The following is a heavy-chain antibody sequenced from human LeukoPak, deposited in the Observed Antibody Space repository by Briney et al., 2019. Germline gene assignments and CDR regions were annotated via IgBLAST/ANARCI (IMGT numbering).Heavy chain of an antibody. J-gene: IGHJ4*02. Sequence: GGSLRLSCAASGFTFSSYAMSWVRQAPGKGLEWVSAISGSGGSTYYADSVKGRFTISRHNSKNTLYLQMNSLRAEDTAVYYCAKGYSYGYYYFDYWGQGTLVTVSS. V-gene: IGHV3-23*01. D-gene: IGHD5-18*01. CDR1: GFTFSSYA. CDR3: AKGYSYGYYYFDY. CDR2: ISGSGGST.